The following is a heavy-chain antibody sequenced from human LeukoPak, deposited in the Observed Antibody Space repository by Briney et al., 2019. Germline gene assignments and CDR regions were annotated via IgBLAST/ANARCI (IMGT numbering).Heavy chain of an antibody. Sequence: ASVRVSCRASGYTFTSYGISWVRQAPGQGLEWMGWISAYNGNTNYAQKLQGRVTMTTDTSTSTAYMELRSLRSDDTAVYYCARSSTYYDILTGWGQGTLVTVSS. CDR1: GYTFTSYG. D-gene: IGHD3-9*01. J-gene: IGHJ4*02. CDR3: ARSSTYYDILTG. V-gene: IGHV1-18*01. CDR2: ISAYNGNT.